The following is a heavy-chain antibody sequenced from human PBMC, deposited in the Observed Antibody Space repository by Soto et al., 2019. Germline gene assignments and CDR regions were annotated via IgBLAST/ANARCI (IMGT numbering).Heavy chain of an antibody. D-gene: IGHD3-9*01. V-gene: IGHV1-18*01. CDR2: ISAYNGNT. CDR3: ARVRYFDWVHKNHLDWFDP. CDR1: GYTFTSYG. J-gene: IGHJ5*02. Sequence: QVQLVQSGAEVKKPGASVKVSCKASGYTFTSYGISWVRQAPGQGLEWMGWISAYNGNTNYAQKLHGRFSMTTETSTSTAYMEMRGWRSDGTAVYYFARVRYFDWVHKNHLDWFDPWGQGTLVTVSS.